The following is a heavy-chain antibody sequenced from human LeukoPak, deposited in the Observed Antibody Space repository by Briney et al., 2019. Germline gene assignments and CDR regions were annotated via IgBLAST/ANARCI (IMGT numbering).Heavy chain of an antibody. D-gene: IGHD4-23*01. V-gene: IGHV1-69*05. Sequence: SVKVSCKASGGTFSSYAISWVRQAPGQGLEWMGEIIPIFGTANYAQKFQGRVTITTDESTSTAYMELSSLRSEDTAVYYCARVMTTVVTGAFDIWGQGTMVTVSS. CDR3: ARVMTTVVTGAFDI. CDR1: GGTFSSYA. J-gene: IGHJ3*02. CDR2: IIPIFGTA.